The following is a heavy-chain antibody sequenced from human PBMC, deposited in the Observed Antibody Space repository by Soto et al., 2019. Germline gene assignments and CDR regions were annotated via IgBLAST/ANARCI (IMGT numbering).Heavy chain of an antibody. V-gene: IGHV1-69*01. Sequence: QVQLVQSGAEVKKPGSSVKVSCKASGGTFSSYAISWVRQAPGQGLEWMGGIIPIFGTANYAQKFQGRVTITADESTSTAYMELSSLRSEDTAVYYCAREWGIPDCSGGSCYSANDYWGQGTLVTVSS. CDR1: GGTFSSYA. D-gene: IGHD2-15*01. CDR2: IIPIFGTA. J-gene: IGHJ4*02. CDR3: AREWGIPDCSGGSCYSANDY.